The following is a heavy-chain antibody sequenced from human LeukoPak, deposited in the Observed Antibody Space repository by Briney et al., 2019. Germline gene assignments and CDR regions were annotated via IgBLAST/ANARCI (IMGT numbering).Heavy chain of an antibody. D-gene: IGHD5-12*01. V-gene: IGHV3-7*01. CDR2: IKQDGSER. CDR3: ARVFGAYDSIDC. CDR1: GFSMSGYW. J-gene: IGHJ4*02. Sequence: PGGSLRLSCAASGFSMSGYWMSWVRQAPGKGLEWVANIKQDGSERHYADSVKGRFTISRDNAQNSLYLQMNSLRAEETAVYYCARVFGAYDSIDCWGQGTLATVS.